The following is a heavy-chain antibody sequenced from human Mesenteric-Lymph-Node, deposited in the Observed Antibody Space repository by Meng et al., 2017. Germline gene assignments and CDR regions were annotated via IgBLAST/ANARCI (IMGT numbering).Heavy chain of an antibody. CDR2: IGHAGAL. CDR3: VRSSGWVKTGFDP. Sequence: LLQWPGPGLGKPSEALFLTWTVSGGSISTPGYYWGWIRQPPGKGLEWIGSIGHAGALYYTPSLKSRVTVSIDTSANQFFLTLTSVTAADTAIYYCVRSSGWVKTGFDPWGQGTLVTVSS. J-gene: IGHJ5*02. D-gene: IGHD6-19*01. CDR1: GGSISTPGYY. V-gene: IGHV4-39*01.